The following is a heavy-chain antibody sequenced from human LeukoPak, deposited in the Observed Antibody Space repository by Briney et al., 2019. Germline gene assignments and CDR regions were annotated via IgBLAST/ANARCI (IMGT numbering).Heavy chain of an antibody. V-gene: IGHV1-46*01. CDR1: GYRFTSYD. D-gene: IGHD2-2*01. Sequence: ASVKVSCKASGYRFTSYDMHWVRQAPGQGLEWMGIINPSGGSTSYAQKFQGRVAMTRDTSTTTVYMEVNSLTSEDTAVYFCARDGPTAAPFDYWGQGTLVTVSS. CDR2: INPSGGST. J-gene: IGHJ4*02. CDR3: ARDGPTAAPFDY.